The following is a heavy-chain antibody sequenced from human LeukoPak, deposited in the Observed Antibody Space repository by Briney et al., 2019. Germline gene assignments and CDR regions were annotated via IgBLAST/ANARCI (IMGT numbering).Heavy chain of an antibody. D-gene: IGHD6-19*01. CDR3: ARDSGIAVAGLGWSDP. Sequence: SETLSLTCTVSGYSISSGYYWGWIRQPPGKGLEWIGSTYHSGSTYYNPSLKSRVTISVDTSKNQFSLKLSSVTAADTAVYYCARDSGIAVAGLGWSDPWGQGTLVTVSS. CDR1: GYSISSGYY. CDR2: TYHSGST. J-gene: IGHJ5*02. V-gene: IGHV4-38-2*02.